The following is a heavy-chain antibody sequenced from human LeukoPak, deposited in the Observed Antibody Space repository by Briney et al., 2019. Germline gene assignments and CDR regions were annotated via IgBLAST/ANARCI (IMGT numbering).Heavy chain of an antibody. CDR2: ISGSGTST. V-gene: IGHV3-23*01. D-gene: IGHD1-26*01. CDR1: AITFGRYA. Sequence: PGGSLRLSCAASAITFGRYAMSWVRQAPGKGLEWVSGISGSGTSTYYADSVKGRFTISRDNSKNTLYLQMNSLRAEDTAVYYCARARSSYYNYYGLDVWGQGTTVTVSS. J-gene: IGHJ6*02. CDR3: ARARSSYYNYYGLDV.